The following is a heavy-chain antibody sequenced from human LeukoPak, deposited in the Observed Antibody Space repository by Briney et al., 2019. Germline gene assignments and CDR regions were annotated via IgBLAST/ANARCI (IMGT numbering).Heavy chain of an antibody. J-gene: IGHJ4*02. CDR3: ARDTPLGELSSPFDY. D-gene: IGHD3-16*02. Sequence: GGSLRLSCAASGLTFSSYSLNWVRQAPGKGLEWVSSITTSSSYIYYADSVKGRFTISRDNAKNSLYLQMNSLRAEDTAVYYCARDTPLGELSSPFDYWGQGTLVTVSS. V-gene: IGHV3-21*01. CDR1: GLTFSSYS. CDR2: ITTSSSYI.